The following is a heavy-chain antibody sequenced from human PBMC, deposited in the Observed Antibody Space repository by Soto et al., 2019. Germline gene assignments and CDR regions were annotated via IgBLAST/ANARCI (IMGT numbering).Heavy chain of an antibody. CDR3: ARITHHAGYSLY. CDR2: IKQDGSEM. V-gene: IGHV3-7*03. CDR1: GFTFSSCSGYW. Sequence: GGSLRLSCVDSGFTFSSCSGYWMSWVRQAPGKGLEWVANIKQDGSEMYYVDSVKGRFTISRDNTRNSLYLQMTSLRAEDTAVYYCARITHHAGYSLYCGQ. J-gene: IGHJ4*02. D-gene: IGHD2-2*03.